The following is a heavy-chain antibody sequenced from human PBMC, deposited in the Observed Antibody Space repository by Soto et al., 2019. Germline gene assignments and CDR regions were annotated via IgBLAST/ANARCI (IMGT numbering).Heavy chain of an antibody. CDR2: ISNDGSIT. CDR3: AKDLTWNQADY. J-gene: IGHJ4*02. Sequence: EVQLVESGGGLIPPGGSLRLSCEASGFIFSNYWMHWVRQTPGTGLVWVSRISNDGSITNYADSVKGRFTISRDNAKNTLYLQMSSLRAEDTAVYYCAKDLTWNQADYWGQGALVTVSS. V-gene: IGHV3-74*01. D-gene: IGHD1-1*01. CDR1: GFIFSNYW.